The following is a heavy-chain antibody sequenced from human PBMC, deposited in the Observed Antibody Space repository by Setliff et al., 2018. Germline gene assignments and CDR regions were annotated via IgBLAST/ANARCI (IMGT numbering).Heavy chain of an antibody. CDR3: ARINFYVSSGYYYAPDY. V-gene: IGHV1-18*01. D-gene: IGHD3-22*01. Sequence: ASVKVSCKASGYTFTYFGLSWVRQAPGQGLEWMGWISPYNGQTTYAQRFQGRITVTTDTSTGTAYMELGSLTSDDTAIYYCARINFYVSSGYYYAPDYWGPGTLVTVSS. CDR1: GYTFTYFG. CDR2: ISPYNGQT. J-gene: IGHJ4*02.